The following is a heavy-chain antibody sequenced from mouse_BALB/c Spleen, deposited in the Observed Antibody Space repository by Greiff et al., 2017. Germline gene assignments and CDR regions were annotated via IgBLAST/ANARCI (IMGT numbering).Heavy chain of an antibody. CDR1: GFSLTSYG. CDR3: ARDKNALNYGTFAY. Sequence: VKLVESGPGLVAPSQSLSITCTVSGFSLTSYGVHWVRQPPGKGLEWLGVIWAGGSTNYNSALMSRLSISKDNSKSQVFLKMNSLQTDDTAMYYCARDKNALNYGTFAYWGQGTLVTVSA. D-gene: IGHD1-1*01. J-gene: IGHJ3*01. CDR2: IWAGGST. V-gene: IGHV2-9*02.